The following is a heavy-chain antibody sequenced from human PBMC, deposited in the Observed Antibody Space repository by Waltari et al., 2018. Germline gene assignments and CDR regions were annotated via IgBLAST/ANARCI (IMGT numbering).Heavy chain of an antibody. CDR2: ISSSGSYI. V-gene: IGHV3-21*01. J-gene: IGHJ4*02. CDR3: ARDRGHDYGDY. D-gene: IGHD3-10*01. CDR1: GFTFSSYS. Sequence: EVQLVESGGGLVKPGGSLRLSCAASGFTFSSYSMNWVRQAPGKGLEWVSSISSSGSYIYYADSVKGRFTISRDNAKNSLYLQMNSLRAEDTVVYYCARDRGHDYGDYWGQGTLVTVSS.